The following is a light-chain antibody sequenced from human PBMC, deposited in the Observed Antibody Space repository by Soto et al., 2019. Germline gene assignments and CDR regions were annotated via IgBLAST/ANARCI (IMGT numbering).Light chain of an antibody. CDR1: QGIRND. Sequence: AIQMTQSPSSLSASVGDRVTITCRASQGIRNDLAWYQQKPGKAPKLLIYSASTLQSGVPSRFSGSGSGTDFTLTISSLQPEDFATYHCLQEHNSLTFGPGTKVDIK. V-gene: IGKV1-6*01. J-gene: IGKJ3*01. CDR3: LQEHNSLT. CDR2: SAS.